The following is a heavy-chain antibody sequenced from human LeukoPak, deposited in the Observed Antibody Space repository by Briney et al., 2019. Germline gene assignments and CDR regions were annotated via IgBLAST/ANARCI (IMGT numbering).Heavy chain of an antibody. D-gene: IGHD3-22*01. V-gene: IGHV3-48*03. J-gene: IGHJ4*02. CDR3: ARDMYYYDSSGY. Sequence: GGSLRLSCAASGFTFSSYEMNWARQAPGKGLEWVSYISSSGSTIYYADSVKGRFTISRDNAKNSLYLQMNSLRAEDTAVYYCARDMYYYDSSGYWGQGTLVTVSS. CDR1: GFTFSSYE. CDR2: ISSSGSTI.